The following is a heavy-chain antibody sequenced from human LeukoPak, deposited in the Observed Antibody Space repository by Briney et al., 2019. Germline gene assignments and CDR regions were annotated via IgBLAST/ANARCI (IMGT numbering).Heavy chain of an antibody. D-gene: IGHD2-15*01. V-gene: IGHV3-30*04. Sequence: GGSLRLSCAASRFTFSSYAMHWVRQAPGKGLEWVAVISYDGSNKYYADSVKGRFTISRDNSKNTLYLQMNSLRAEDTAVYYCARGGVYCSGGSCYSANFDYWGQGTLVTVSS. J-gene: IGHJ4*02. CDR3: ARGGVYCSGGSCYSANFDY. CDR2: ISYDGSNK. CDR1: RFTFSSYA.